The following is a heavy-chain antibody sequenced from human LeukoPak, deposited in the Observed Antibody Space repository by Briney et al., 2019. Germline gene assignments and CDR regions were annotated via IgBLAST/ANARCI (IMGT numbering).Heavy chain of an antibody. CDR3: ARDLGTSLVDY. Sequence: AASVKVSCKASGYTLTSYGISWVRQAPGQGLEWMGWISAYNGNTNYAQKLQGRVTMTTDTSTSTAYTELRSLRSDDTAVYYCARDLGTSLVDYWGQGTLVTVSS. V-gene: IGHV1-18*01. J-gene: IGHJ4*02. CDR1: GYTLTSYG. D-gene: IGHD1-7*01. CDR2: ISAYNGNT.